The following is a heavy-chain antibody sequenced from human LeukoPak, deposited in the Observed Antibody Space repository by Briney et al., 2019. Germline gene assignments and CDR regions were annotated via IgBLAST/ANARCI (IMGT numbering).Heavy chain of an antibody. V-gene: IGHV4-30-4*08. CDR1: GGSISSGDYY. CDR3: ALHCCGGSCYLRFDY. J-gene: IGHJ4*02. Sequence: SQTLSLTCTVSGGSISSGDYYWSWIRQPPGKGLEWIGYIYYSGSTYYNPSLKSRVTISVDTSKNQFSLKLSSVTAADTAVYYCALHCCGGSCYLRFDYWGQGTLVTVSS. CDR2: IYYSGST. D-gene: IGHD2-15*01.